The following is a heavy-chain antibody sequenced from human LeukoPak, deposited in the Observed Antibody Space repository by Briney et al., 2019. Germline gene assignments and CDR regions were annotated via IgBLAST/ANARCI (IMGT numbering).Heavy chain of an antibody. CDR1: GFTVSTSY. Sequence: GGSLRLSCVGSGFTVSTSYMAWVRQAPGKGLEWVSSISSSSSYIYYADSVKGRFTISRDNAKNSLYLQMNSLRAEDTAVYYCATVNWFDPWGQGTLVTVSS. CDR3: ATVNWFDP. J-gene: IGHJ5*02. V-gene: IGHV3-21*01. CDR2: ISSSSSYI.